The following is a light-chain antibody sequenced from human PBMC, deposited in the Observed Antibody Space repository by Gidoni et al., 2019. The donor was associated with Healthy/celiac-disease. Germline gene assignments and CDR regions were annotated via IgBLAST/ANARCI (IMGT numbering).Light chain of an antibody. CDR2: DDS. V-gene: IGLV3-21*03. CDR1: NIGSKS. J-gene: IGLJ2*01. CDR3: QVWDSKVV. Sequence: SYVLTQPPSVSVAPGKTARITCGGNNIGSKSVHWYQQKPGQAPVLVVYDDSDRPSGIPDRFSGSNSGNTATLTISRVEAGDEADYYCQVWDSKVVFGGGTKLTVL.